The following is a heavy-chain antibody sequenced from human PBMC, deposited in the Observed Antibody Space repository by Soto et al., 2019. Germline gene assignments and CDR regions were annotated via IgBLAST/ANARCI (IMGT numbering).Heavy chain of an antibody. Sequence: ASVKVSCKASGYTVTSYGISWVRQAPGQGLESMGCISAYNGNTNYAQKLQGRVTMTTHTSTSTPYMEPRSLRSDDTAVYYCAIDLSVPYQPLVDPAPPVLFDPWGEVTLITVSS. CDR1: GYTVTSYG. D-gene: IGHD2-15*01. CDR3: AIDLSVPYQPLVDPAPPVLFDP. CDR2: ISAYNGNT. J-gene: IGHJ5*02. V-gene: IGHV1-18*04.